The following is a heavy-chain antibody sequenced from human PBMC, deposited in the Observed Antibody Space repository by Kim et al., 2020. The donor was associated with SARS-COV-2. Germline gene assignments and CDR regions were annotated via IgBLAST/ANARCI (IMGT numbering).Heavy chain of an antibody. CDR2: ISAYNGNT. D-gene: IGHD6-19*01. Sequence: ASVKVSCKASGYTFTSYGISWVRQAPGQGLEWMGWISAYNGNTNYAQKLQGRVTMTTDTSTSTAYMELRSLRSDDTAVYYCARVPTGGWYSGSPWGFDYWGQGTLVTVSS. CDR1: GYTFTSYG. V-gene: IGHV1-18*01. J-gene: IGHJ4*02. CDR3: ARVPTGGWYSGSPWGFDY.